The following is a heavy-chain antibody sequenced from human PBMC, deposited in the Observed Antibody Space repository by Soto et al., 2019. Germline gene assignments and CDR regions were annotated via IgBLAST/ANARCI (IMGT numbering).Heavy chain of an antibody. D-gene: IGHD1-26*01. CDR3: AREAWEMNVWYFDL. V-gene: IGHV3-7*01. CDR2: IKHDGSEK. Sequence: EEPVLESGGGLVQPGGSLRLSCAGSGFTFRSYWMSWVRQAPGKGLEWVANIKHDGSEKYYVDSVKGRFTISRDNAENSLYMRMNRLKGEDTAVYYGAREAWEMNVWYFDLWGRGTLVTVSS. J-gene: IGHJ2*01. CDR1: GFTFRSYW.